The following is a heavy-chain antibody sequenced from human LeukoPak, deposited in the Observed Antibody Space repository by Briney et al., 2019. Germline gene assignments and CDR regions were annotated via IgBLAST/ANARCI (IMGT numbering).Heavy chain of an antibody. Sequence: PGRSLRLSCAASGFTFDDYAMHWVRQAPGKGLEWVSGISWNSGSIGYADSVKGRFTISRDNAKNSLYLQMDSLRAEDTALYYCAKDIGQQGDYWGQGTLVTVSS. CDR1: GFTFDDYA. CDR2: ISWNSGSI. J-gene: IGHJ4*02. CDR3: AKDIGQQGDY. D-gene: IGHD1-1*01. V-gene: IGHV3-9*01.